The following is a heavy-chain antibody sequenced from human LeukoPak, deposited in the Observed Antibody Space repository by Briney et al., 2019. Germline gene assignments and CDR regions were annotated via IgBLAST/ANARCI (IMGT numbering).Heavy chain of an antibody. J-gene: IGHJ4*02. D-gene: IGHD6-13*01. Sequence: ASVKVSCKASGYTFTGYYMHWVRQAPGQGLEWMGWINPNSGGTSYAQRFQGWVTMTRDTSISTAYMELSRLRSDDTAVYYCARVTGIAATDYFDYWGQGTLVTVSS. CDR2: INPNSGGT. CDR3: ARVTGIAATDYFDY. V-gene: IGHV1-2*04. CDR1: GYTFTGYY.